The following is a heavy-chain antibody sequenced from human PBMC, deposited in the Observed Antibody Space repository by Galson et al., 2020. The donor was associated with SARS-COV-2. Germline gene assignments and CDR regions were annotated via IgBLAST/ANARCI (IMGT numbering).Heavy chain of an antibody. J-gene: IGHJ6*03. CDR1: GYTFTSYY. CDR2: INPSGGST. V-gene: IGHV1-46*01. Sequence: ASVKVSCKASGYTFTSYYMYWVRQAPGQGLEWMGIINPSGGSTSYAQKFQGRVTMTRDTSTSTVYMELSSLRSEDTAVYYCAGTISTIFGVVMDSYYMDVWGKGTTVTVSS. D-gene: IGHD3-3*01. CDR3: AGTISTIFGVVMDSYYMDV.